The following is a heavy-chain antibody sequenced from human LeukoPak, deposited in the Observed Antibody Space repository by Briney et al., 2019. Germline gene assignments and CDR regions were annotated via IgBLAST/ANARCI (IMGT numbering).Heavy chain of an antibody. CDR1: GFTFTKYW. D-gene: IGHD3-22*01. V-gene: IGHV3-74*03. CDR2: VNSDGSRT. CDR3: ARVSRDSSGYTFDY. Sequence: GGSLRLSCAASGFTFTKYWMHWVRQAPGKGLVWVSRVNSDGSRTTYADSVKGRFTISRDNANNTLYLQMNSLTAEDTAVYYCARVSRDSSGYTFDYWGQGTLVTASS. J-gene: IGHJ4*02.